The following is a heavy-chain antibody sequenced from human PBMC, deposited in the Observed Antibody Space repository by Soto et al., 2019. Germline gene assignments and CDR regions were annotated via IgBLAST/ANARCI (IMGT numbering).Heavy chain of an antibody. J-gene: IGHJ4*02. Sequence: GGSLSLSCAASGFTFSSYAMSWVRQAPGKGLEWVSAISGSGGSTYYADSVKGRFTISRDNSKNTLYLQMNSLRAEDTAVYYCAKVWGYDILTGPQAFDYWGQGTLVTVSS. CDR2: ISGSGGST. D-gene: IGHD3-9*01. CDR3: AKVWGYDILTGPQAFDY. CDR1: GFTFSSYA. V-gene: IGHV3-23*01.